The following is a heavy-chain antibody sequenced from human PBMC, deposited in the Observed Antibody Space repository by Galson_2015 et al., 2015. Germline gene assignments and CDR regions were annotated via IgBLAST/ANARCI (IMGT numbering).Heavy chain of an antibody. CDR2: INSNGGIT. Sequence: SLRLSCAAPGFTFRNYAMHWVRQAPGKGLEYVSAINSNGGITYYADPVKGRFTISRDNSKNTLYLQMSSLRAEDTAMYYCVTHSVTTADWGRGTLVTVSS. V-gene: IGHV3-64D*06. CDR3: VTHSVTTAD. J-gene: IGHJ4*02. D-gene: IGHD4-11*01. CDR1: GFTFRNYA.